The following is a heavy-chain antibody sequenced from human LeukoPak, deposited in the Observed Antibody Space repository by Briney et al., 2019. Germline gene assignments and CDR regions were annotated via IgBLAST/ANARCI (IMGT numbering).Heavy chain of an antibody. CDR3: ARGSAMARAVDY. D-gene: IGHD5-18*01. CDR1: GGPISSYY. Sequence: SETLSLTCTASGGPISSYYWSWIRQPPGKGLEWIGYIYYSGSTNYNPSLKSRVTISVDTSKNQFSLKLSSVTAADTAVYYCARGSAMARAVDYWGQGTLVTVSS. CDR2: IYYSGST. V-gene: IGHV4-59*01. J-gene: IGHJ4*02.